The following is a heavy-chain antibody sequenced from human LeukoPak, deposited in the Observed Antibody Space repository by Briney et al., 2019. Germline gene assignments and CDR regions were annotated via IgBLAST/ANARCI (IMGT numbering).Heavy chain of an antibody. J-gene: IGHJ3*02. Sequence: SETLSLTCTVSGGSISSSSYYWGWIRQPPGKGLEWIGSIYYSGSTYYNPSLKSRVTISVDTSKNQFSLKLSSVTAADTAMYYCARCFVWDIVVVTGGTDAFDIWGQGTMVTVSS. V-gene: IGHV4-39*07. CDR2: IYYSGST. CDR1: GGSISSSSYY. D-gene: IGHD2-21*02. CDR3: ARCFVWDIVVVTGGTDAFDI.